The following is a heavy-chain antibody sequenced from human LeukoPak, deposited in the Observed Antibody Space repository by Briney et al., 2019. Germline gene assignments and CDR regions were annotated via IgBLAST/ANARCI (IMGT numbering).Heavy chain of an antibody. J-gene: IGHJ4*02. CDR2: ISSDASIT. CDR3: ATSARTYIGSSLDY. V-gene: IGHV3-74*01. CDR1: GLTFSTYW. D-gene: IGHD2-15*01. Sequence: GGSLRLSCAASGLTFSTYWMHWVRQDPGKGLVWVSRISSDASITSYADPVKGRFTISRDNAKNTPYLQMNSLRAEDTALYYCATSARTYIGSSLDYWGQGTLVTVSS.